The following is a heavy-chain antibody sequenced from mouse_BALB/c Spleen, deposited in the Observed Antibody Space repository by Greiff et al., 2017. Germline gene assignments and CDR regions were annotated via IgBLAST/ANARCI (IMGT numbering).Heavy chain of an antibody. D-gene: IGHD1-2*01. CDR2: IDPETGGT. V-gene: IGHV1-15*01. CDR1: GYTFTAYD. CDR3: TRRLRPYYYSMDY. Sequence: VQLQQSGAELVRPGASVTLSCKASGYTFTAYDMHWVQQTPVHGLEWIGAIDPETGGTAYNQKFKGKATLAADKSSSTAYMELRSLTSEDSAVYYCTRRLRPYYYSMDYWGQGTSVTVSS. J-gene: IGHJ4*01.